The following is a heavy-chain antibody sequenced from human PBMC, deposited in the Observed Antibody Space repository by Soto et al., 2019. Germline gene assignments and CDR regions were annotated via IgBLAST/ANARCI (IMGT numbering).Heavy chain of an antibody. CDR3: AKEGKGSSSWYATFDY. D-gene: IGHD6-13*01. Sequence: GGSLRLSCAASGFTFSSYAMSWVRQAPGKGLEWVSAISGRGGSTYYTDSVKGRFTISRDNSKNTLYLQMNSLRAEDTAVYYCAKEGKGSSSWYATFDYWGQGTLVTVSS. V-gene: IGHV3-23*01. J-gene: IGHJ4*02. CDR2: ISGRGGST. CDR1: GFTFSSYA.